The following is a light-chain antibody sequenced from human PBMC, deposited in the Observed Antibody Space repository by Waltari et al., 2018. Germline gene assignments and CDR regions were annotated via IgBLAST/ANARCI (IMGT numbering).Light chain of an antibody. Sequence: QSGLTQPPSVSGAPGQRVTISCTGSSSNIGAGYDVHWYQLLPGTAPKLLIYGNSNRPSGVPDRFSGSKSGTSASLAITGLQAEDEADYYCQSYDSSLSGSIFGGGTKLTV. CDR2: GNS. V-gene: IGLV1-40*01. CDR3: QSYDSSLSGSI. CDR1: SSNIGAGYD. J-gene: IGLJ2*01.